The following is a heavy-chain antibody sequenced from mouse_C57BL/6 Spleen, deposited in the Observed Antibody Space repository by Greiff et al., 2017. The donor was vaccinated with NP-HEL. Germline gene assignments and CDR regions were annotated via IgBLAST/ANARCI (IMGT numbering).Heavy chain of an antibody. D-gene: IGHD1-1*01. CDR3: ARHAIYYYGSSYVGSAMDY. CDR1: GYTFTEYT. Sequence: VQLQQSGAELVKPGASVKLSCKASGYTFTEYTIHWVKQRSGQGLEWIGWFYPGSGSIKYNEKFKDKATLTADKSSSTVYMELSRLTSEDSAVYFCARHAIYYYGSSYVGSAMDYWGQGTSVTVSS. V-gene: IGHV1-62-2*01. CDR2: FYPGSGSI. J-gene: IGHJ4*01.